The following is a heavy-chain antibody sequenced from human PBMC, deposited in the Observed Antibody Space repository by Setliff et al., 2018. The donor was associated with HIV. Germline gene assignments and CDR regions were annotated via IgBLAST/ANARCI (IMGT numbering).Heavy chain of an antibody. CDR2: VSSIGNT. CDR1: GISINGYY. J-gene: IGHJ4*02. V-gene: IGHV4-4*08. CDR3: TRTRAPYFFDF. D-gene: IGHD1-26*01. Sequence: PSETLSLTCSVSGISINGYYWSWIRQSPRTRLEWIGYVSSIGNTNYNPSLKSRVTISVDTSKNQFSLQLNSVTAADTAVYFCTRTRAPYFFDFWGQGAQVTVSS.